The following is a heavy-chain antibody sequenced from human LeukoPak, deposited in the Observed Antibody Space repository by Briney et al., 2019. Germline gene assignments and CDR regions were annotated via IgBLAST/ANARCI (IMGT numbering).Heavy chain of an antibody. J-gene: IGHJ6*03. CDR1: GFTFSRSW. CDR3: ARDYGHYMDV. CDR2: IKQDGSKK. V-gene: IGHV3-7*01. D-gene: IGHD4-17*01. Sequence: GGSLRLSCAASGFTFSRSWMSWVRQAPGKGLEWVANIKQDGSKKYYVDSVKGRFTISRDNAKNSLYLQMNSLRAEDTAVYYCARDYGHYMDVWGKGTTVTVSS.